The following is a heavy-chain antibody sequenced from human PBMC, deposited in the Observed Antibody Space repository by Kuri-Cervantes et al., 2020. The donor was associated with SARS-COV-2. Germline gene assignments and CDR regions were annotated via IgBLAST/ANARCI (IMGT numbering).Heavy chain of an antibody. D-gene: IGHD2-15*01. CDR3: ARDLPRVVVVAATRFWGAFDI. J-gene: IGHJ3*02. Sequence: GGSLRLSCAASGFTVSSNYMSWVRQAPGKGLEWVSVIYSGGSTYYADSVKGRFTISRDNSKNTLYLQMNSLRSDDTAVYYCARDLPRVVVVAATRFWGAFDIWGQGTMVTVSS. CDR2: IYSGGST. CDR1: GFTVSSNY. V-gene: IGHV3-53*05.